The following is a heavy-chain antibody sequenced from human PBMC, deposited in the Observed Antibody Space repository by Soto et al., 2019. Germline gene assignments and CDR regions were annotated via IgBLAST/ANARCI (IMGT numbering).Heavy chain of an antibody. CDR3: ASLKVSSAGDF. D-gene: IGHD6-19*01. CDR2: IKEDGSES. J-gene: IGHJ4*02. V-gene: IGHV3-7*03. CDR1: GFTFSNYR. Sequence: EVLLVESGGGLVQPGGSLRLSCAASGFTFSNYRMSWVRQAPGKGLEWVARIKEDGSESYYVPSVRGRFTISRDNAKNPLSIQMNSLRADDTAVYYCASLKVSSAGDFWGQGNLVTVSS.